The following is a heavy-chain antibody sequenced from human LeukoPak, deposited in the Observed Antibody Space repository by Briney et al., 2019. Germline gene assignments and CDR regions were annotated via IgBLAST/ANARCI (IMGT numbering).Heavy chain of an antibody. Sequence: ASVKVSCRASGYTFTGYYIHWVRRAPGQGLEWMGWINPNNGGTNSAQKFQGRVTMTRDTSISTTYMELSRLRSDDTAVYYCARVSSSYYGSGSYKNWFDPWGQGTLVTVSS. CDR2: INPNNGGT. CDR3: ARVSSSYYGSGSYKNWFDP. CDR1: GYTFTGYY. D-gene: IGHD3-10*01. V-gene: IGHV1-2*02. J-gene: IGHJ5*02.